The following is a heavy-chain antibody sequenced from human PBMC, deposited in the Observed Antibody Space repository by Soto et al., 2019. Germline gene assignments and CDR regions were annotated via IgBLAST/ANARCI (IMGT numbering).Heavy chain of an antibody. CDR3: ARHGSYYYDSSGYYFFSLDY. D-gene: IGHD3-22*01. V-gene: IGHV5-51*01. CDR2: IYPGDSDT. J-gene: IGHJ4*02. Sequence: PGESLKISCKGSGYSFTSYWIGWVRQMPGKGLEWMGIIYPGDSDTRYSPSFQGQVTISADKSISTAYLQWSSLKASDTAMYYCARHGSYYYDSSGYYFFSLDYWGQGTLVTVSS. CDR1: GYSFTSYW.